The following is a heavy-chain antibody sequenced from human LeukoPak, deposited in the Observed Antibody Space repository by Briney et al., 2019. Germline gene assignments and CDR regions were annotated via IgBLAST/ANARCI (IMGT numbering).Heavy chain of an antibody. V-gene: IGHV3-30-3*01. CDR2: ISYDGSNR. CDR1: GFTFSSSS. D-gene: IGHD3-10*01. Sequence: GGSLRLSCAASGFTFSSSSISWVRQAPGKGLEWVAVISYDGSNRYYADSVRGRFTISRDNSKNTLYLQMNSLRAEDTAVYYCARDPGVRGVYFDYWGQGTLVTVSS. CDR3: ARDPGVRGVYFDY. J-gene: IGHJ4*02.